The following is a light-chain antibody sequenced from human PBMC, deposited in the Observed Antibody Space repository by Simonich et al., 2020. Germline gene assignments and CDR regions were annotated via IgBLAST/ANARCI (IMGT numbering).Light chain of an antibody. CDR2: DTS. V-gene: IGLV7-46*01. Sequence: QAVVTQEPSLTVSPGGTVTLTCGSSTGAVTSGHYPYWFQQKPGQAPRTLIYDTSNKHSWAPSRCSGSLLGGKAALTLSGAQPEDEAEDYCLLSYSGARLVVFGGGTKLTVL. J-gene: IGLJ2*01. CDR1: TGAVTSGHY. CDR3: LLSYSGARLVV.